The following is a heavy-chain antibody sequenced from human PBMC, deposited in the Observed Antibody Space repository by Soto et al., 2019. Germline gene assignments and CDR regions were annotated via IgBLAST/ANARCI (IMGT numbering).Heavy chain of an antibody. Sequence: EVQLVESGGGLVKPGGSLRLSCAASGFTFSNAWMNWVRQAPGKGLEWVGRIKSKTDGGITDYAAPVKGRFTISRDDSKNTLYLQMNSLKTEDTAVYYCTVSISVWGQGTTVTVSS. CDR2: IKSKTDGGIT. CDR1: GFTFSNAW. J-gene: IGHJ6*02. CDR3: TVSISV. V-gene: IGHV3-15*07.